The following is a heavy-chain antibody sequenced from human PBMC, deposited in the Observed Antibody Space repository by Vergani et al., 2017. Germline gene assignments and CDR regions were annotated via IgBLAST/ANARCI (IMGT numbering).Heavy chain of an antibody. V-gene: IGHV3-23*01. CDR2: ISGSGGST. CDR3: ARDRGYGGNSGGDAFDI. Sequence: EVQLLESGGGLVQPGGSLRLSCAASGFTFSSYAMSWVRQAPGKGLEWVSAISGSGGSTYYADSVKGRFTISRDNSKNTLYLQMNSLRAEDTAVYYCARDRGYGGNSGGDAFDIWGQGTMVTVSS. D-gene: IGHD4-23*01. J-gene: IGHJ3*02. CDR1: GFTFSSYA.